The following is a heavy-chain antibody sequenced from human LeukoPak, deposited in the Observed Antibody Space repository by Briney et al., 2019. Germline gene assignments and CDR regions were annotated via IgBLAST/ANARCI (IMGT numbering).Heavy chain of an antibody. CDR2: INPNSGGT. D-gene: IGHD3-9*01. J-gene: IGHJ4*02. CDR1: GYTFTGYY. Sequence: ASVKVSCKASGYTFTGYYMHWVRQAPGQGLEWMGWINPNSGGTNYAQKLQGRVTMTRDTSISTAYMELSRLRSDDTAVYYCARVDILTGYYFFDSWGQGTLVTVSS. V-gene: IGHV1-2*02. CDR3: ARVDILTGYYFFDS.